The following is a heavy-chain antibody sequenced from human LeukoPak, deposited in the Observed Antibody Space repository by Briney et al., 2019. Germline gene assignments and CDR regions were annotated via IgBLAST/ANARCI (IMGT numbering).Heavy chain of an antibody. CDR1: GGSITSYY. CDR2: IYHSGST. D-gene: IGHD4-17*01. Sequence: SETLSLTCTVSGGSITSYYWGWIRQPPGKGLEWIGHIYHSGSTNYNPSLNSRVTISVDTSKNQVSLKLSSVTAADAAVYYCASGDYLAPFDPWGQGTLVTVSS. CDR3: ASGDYLAPFDP. V-gene: IGHV4-59*01. J-gene: IGHJ5*02.